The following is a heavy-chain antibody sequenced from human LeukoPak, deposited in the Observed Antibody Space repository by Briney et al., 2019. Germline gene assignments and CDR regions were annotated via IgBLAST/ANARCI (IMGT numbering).Heavy chain of an antibody. Sequence: SQTLSLTCTVSGGSISSGDYYWSWIRQPPGKGLEWMGYIYYSGSTYYNPSLKSRVTISVDTSKNQFSLKLRSVTAADTAVYFCARGLGSSWYGDWGQGTVVTVSS. J-gene: IGHJ4*02. CDR2: IYYSGST. D-gene: IGHD6-13*01. CDR1: GGSISSGDYY. V-gene: IGHV4-30-4*01. CDR3: ARGLGSSWYGD.